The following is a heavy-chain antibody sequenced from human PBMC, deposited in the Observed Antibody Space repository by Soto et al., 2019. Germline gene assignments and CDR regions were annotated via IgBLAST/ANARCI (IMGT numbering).Heavy chain of an antibody. J-gene: IGHJ6*02. CDR3: AREGVTYYGMDV. CDR1: GFTFSSYG. D-gene: IGHD4-4*01. Sequence: GGSLRLSCAASGFTFSSYGMHWVRQAPGKGLEWVAVIWYDGSNKYYADSVKGRFTISRDNSKNTLYLQMNSLRAEDTAVYYCAREGVTYYGMDVWGQGTTVTVSS. V-gene: IGHV3-33*01. CDR2: IWYDGSNK.